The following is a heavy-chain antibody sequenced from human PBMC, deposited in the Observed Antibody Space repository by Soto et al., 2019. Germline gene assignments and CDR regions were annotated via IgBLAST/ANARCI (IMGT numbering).Heavy chain of an antibody. CDR1: GFTFSSYA. CDR2: ISGSGDST. V-gene: IGHV3-23*01. Sequence: GGSLRLSCAASGFTFSSYAMSWVRQAPGKGLEWVSSISGSGDSTFYADAVKGRLTISRDNSKNTLFLQVNSLRAEDTALYYCAKGRLASSTSRGMDVWGQGTTVTVS. CDR3: AKGRLASSTSRGMDV. D-gene: IGHD2-2*01. J-gene: IGHJ6*02.